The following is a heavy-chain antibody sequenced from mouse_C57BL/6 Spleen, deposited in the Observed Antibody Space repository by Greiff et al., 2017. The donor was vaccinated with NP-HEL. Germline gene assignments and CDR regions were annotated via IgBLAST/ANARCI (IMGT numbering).Heavy chain of an antibody. CDR1: GFTFSSYA. V-gene: IGHV5-4*01. D-gene: IGHD2-4*01. CDR2: ISDGGSYT. J-gene: IGHJ4*01. CDR3: ARDLGLDDYDEDAMDY. Sequence: DVQLVESGGGLVKPGGSLKLSCAASGFTFSSYAMSWVRQTPEKRLEWVATISDGGSYTYYPDNVKGRFTISRDNAKNNLYLQMSHLKSEDTAMYYCARDLGLDDYDEDAMDYWGQGTSVTVSS.